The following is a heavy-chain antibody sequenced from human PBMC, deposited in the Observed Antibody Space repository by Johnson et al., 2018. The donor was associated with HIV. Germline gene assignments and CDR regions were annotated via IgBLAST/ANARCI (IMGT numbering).Heavy chain of an antibody. J-gene: IGHJ3*02. CDR3: VRRFYDSSAFDI. CDR2: ISYDGSNK. V-gene: IGHV3-30-3*01. D-gene: IGHD3-22*01. Sequence: QVQLVESGGGVVQPGTSLRLSCAASGFTFTSFAMHWVRQAPGKGLEWVAFISYDGSNKYFKDSVRGRFTISRDNSKNTPFLQMTSLRAEDTAVYYFVRRFYDSSAFDIWGQGELVTVSS. CDR1: GFTFTSFA.